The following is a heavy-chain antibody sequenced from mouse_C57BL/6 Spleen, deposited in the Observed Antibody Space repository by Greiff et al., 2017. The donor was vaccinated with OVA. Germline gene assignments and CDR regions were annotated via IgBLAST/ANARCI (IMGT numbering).Heavy chain of an antibody. CDR1: GYAFSSSW. V-gene: IGHV1-82*01. J-gene: IGHJ4*01. CDR3: ARAGGAMDY. CDR2: IYPGDGDT. Sequence: QVQLQQSGPELVKPAASVKISCKASGYAFSSSWMNWVKQRPGKGLEWIGRIYPGDGDTNYNGKFKGKATLTADKSSSTAYMQLSSLTSEDSAVYFCARAGGAMDYWGQGTSVTVSS.